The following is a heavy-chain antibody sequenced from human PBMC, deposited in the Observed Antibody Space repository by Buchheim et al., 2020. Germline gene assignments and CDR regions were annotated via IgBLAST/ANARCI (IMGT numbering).Heavy chain of an antibody. D-gene: IGHD3-22*01. CDR2: ISGSGGST. CDR1: GFTFSSYA. CDR3: AKEGHYYDSGGGGPFDAFDI. J-gene: IGHJ3*02. Sequence: EVQVLESGGGLVQPGGSLRLSCAASGFTFSSYAMSWVRQAPGKGLEWVSAISGSGGSTYYADSVKGRFTISRDNSKNTLYLQMNSLRVEDTAIYYCAKEGHYYDSGGGGPFDAFDIWGQGT. V-gene: IGHV3-23*01.